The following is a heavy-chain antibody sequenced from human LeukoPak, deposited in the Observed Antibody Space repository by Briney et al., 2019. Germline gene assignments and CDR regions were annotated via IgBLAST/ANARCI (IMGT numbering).Heavy chain of an antibody. CDR2: IYYSGST. J-gene: IGHJ2*01. CDR1: GGSFTSYY. V-gene: IGHV4-59*01. CDR3: ASLIAVAGTFWSFDL. D-gene: IGHD6-19*01. Sequence: PSETLSLTCTVSGGSFTSYYWSWIRQPPGKGLEWIGYIYYSGSTTYNPSLKSRVTISVDTSKNQFSLKLSSVTAADTAVYYCASLIAVAGTFWSFDLWGHGTLVTVSS.